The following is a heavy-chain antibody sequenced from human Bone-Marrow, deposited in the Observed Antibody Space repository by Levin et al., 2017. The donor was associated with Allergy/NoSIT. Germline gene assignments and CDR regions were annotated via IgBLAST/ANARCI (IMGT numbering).Heavy chain of an antibody. J-gene: IGHJ5*02. V-gene: IGHV1-69*13. Sequence: GASVKVSCKASGGAFRTLTINWVRQAPGQGLEWMGMIIPMFGTINYAQNFQGRVTITADESTSTAYMELSSLRFDDTAVYYCAREYGGHYFDPWGQGTLVTVSS. D-gene: IGHD4/OR15-4a*01. CDR3: AREYGGHYFDP. CDR2: IIPMFGTI. CDR1: GGAFRTLT.